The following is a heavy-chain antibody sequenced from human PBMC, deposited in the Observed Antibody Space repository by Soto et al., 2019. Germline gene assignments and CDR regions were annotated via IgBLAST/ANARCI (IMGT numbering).Heavy chain of an antibody. D-gene: IGHD3-10*01. V-gene: IGHV1-69*13. CDR2: IIPPFDTP. CDR1: GGTFNNYV. J-gene: IGHJ6*02. CDR3: QSDEKFGQLFFV. Sequence: SVKVSCKASGGTFNNYVFTWVRQAPGQGLEWMGGIIPPFDTPYSVQKFVGRVTMTADESSGTDYMELSSLTSEDTAVYFCQSDEKFGQLFFVCGPGTTVTVS.